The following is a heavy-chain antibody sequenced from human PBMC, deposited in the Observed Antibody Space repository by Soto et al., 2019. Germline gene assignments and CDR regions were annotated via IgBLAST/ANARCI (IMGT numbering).Heavy chain of an antibody. Sequence: PGGSLRLSCAASGLTFSSYSMNWVRQAPGKGLEWVSSISSSSSYIYYADSVKGRFTISRDNAKNSLYLQMNSLRAEDTAVYYCARGTGTTTYYYYGMDVWGQGTTVTVS. V-gene: IGHV3-21*01. CDR3: ARGTGTTTYYYYGMDV. CDR2: ISSSSSYI. D-gene: IGHD1-1*01. J-gene: IGHJ6*02. CDR1: GLTFSSYS.